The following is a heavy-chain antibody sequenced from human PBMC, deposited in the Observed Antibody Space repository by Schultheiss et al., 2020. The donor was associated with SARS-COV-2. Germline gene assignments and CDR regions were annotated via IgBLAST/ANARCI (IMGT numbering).Heavy chain of an antibody. Sequence: GESLKISCVASGFTFSSYGMTWVRQAPGKGLEWVSSISSSSSYIYYADSVKGRFTISRDNSKNTLYLQMNSLRAEDTAEYYCTNVERHNYWGQGTLVTVSS. J-gene: IGHJ4*02. CDR1: GFTFSSYG. CDR2: ISSSSSYI. D-gene: IGHD1-1*01. CDR3: TNVERHNY. V-gene: IGHV3-21*04.